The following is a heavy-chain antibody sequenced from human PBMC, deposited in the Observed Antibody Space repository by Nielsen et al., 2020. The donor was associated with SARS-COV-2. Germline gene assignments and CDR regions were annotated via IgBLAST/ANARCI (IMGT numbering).Heavy chain of an antibody. D-gene: IGHD3-3*01. Sequence: LETLSLTCTVSGGSISSYYWSWIRQPPGKGLEWIGYIYYSGSTNYNPSLKSRVTISVDTSKNQFSLKLSSVTAADTAVYYCARASPRTIFGVVIIGGSLDYWGQGTLVTVSS. J-gene: IGHJ4*02. V-gene: IGHV4-59*01. CDR1: GGSISSYY. CDR2: IYYSGST. CDR3: ARASPRTIFGVVIIGGSLDY.